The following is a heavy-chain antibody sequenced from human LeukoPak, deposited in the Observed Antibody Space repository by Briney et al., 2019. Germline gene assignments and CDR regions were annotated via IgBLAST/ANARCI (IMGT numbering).Heavy chain of an antibody. D-gene: IGHD3-16*01. V-gene: IGHV3-21*04. CDR1: GFTLRSYT. CDR3: AKEVTFGGDKWFDY. Sequence: GGSLRLSCAASGFTLRSYTMNWVRQAPGKGLEWVSSIGISSNKIYYADSVKGRFIISRDNAKKSLYLQMNSLRAEDTALYYCAKEVTFGGDKWFDYWGQGTLVTVSS. J-gene: IGHJ4*02. CDR2: IGISSNKI.